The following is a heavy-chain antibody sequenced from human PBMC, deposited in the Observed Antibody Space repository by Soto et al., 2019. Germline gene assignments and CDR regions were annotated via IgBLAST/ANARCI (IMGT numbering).Heavy chain of an antibody. CDR1: GFTFSYYG. D-gene: IGHD5-18*01. J-gene: IGHJ4*02. CDR2: ISGNGGST. V-gene: IGHV3-64D*06. CDR3: ASLDTARIKIAGY. Sequence: PGGSLRLSCSAAGFTFSYYGMFWVRQAPGKGLEYVSAISGNGGSTYYADSVKGRFTISRDNSKNTLYLQMSSLRTEDTAVYYCASLDTARIKIAGYWGQGIQVTVSS.